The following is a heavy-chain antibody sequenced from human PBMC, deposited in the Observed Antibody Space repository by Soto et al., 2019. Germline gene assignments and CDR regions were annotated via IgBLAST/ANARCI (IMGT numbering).Heavy chain of an antibody. D-gene: IGHD2-2*03. V-gene: IGHV1-8*01. CDR1: GYTFTSYD. Sequence: QVQLVQSGAEVQTPGASVKVSCKASGYTFTSYDINWVRQATGQGLEWMGWMNPNCGNTGYAQKGQGRVTMTRNTAISTAYRELSSLRSEDTAVYYCARFFGYCSSTSCSNWFDPWGQGTMVTVSS. CDR2: MNPNCGNT. J-gene: IGHJ5*02. CDR3: ARFFGYCSSTSCSNWFDP.